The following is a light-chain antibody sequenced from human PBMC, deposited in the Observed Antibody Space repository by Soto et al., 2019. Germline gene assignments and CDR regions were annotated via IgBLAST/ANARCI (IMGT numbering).Light chain of an antibody. CDR3: QQYETFSGT. CDR2: DDS. J-gene: IGKJ1*01. V-gene: IGKV1-5*01. Sequence: DIQMTESPSTLSGSVGDIVTITCRATQTINTRLAWYQQKPGEAPKLLIYDDSALPRGVPSRFGGSGSGTKLNLTIARLQPDDFATYYCQQYETFSGTCGPGTKVDIK. CDR1: QTINTR.